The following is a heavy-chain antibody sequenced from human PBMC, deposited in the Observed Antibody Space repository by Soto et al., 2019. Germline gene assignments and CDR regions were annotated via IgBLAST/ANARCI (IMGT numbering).Heavy chain of an antibody. CDR2: INSDGSST. CDR1: GFTFSSYW. Sequence: GGSLRLSCAASGFTFSSYWMHWVRQAPGKGLVWVSRINSDGSSTSYADSVKGRFTISRDNAKNTLYLQMNSLRAEDTAVYYCASSLGRSSWFDYWGQGTLVTVSS. V-gene: IGHV3-74*01. J-gene: IGHJ4*02. D-gene: IGHD6-13*01. CDR3: ASSLGRSSWFDY.